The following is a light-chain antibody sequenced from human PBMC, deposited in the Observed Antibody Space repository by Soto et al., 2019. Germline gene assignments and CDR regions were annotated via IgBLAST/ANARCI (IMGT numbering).Light chain of an antibody. Sequence: DIQMTQSPSSLSASVGDRVTITCRASQIISSWLAWYQQKPGKAPKLLIYDASSLESGVPSRFSGSGPGTEFTLTISSLQPDDFATYYCQQYNTYSTFGQGTRLEIK. V-gene: IGKV1-5*01. CDR3: QQYNTYST. J-gene: IGKJ5*01. CDR2: DAS. CDR1: QIISSW.